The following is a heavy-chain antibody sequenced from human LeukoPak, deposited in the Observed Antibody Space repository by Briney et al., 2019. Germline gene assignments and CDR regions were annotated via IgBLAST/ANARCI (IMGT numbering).Heavy chain of an antibody. CDR2: INPSGGST. Sequence: GASVKASCKASGYTFTSYYMHWVRQAPGQGLEWMGIINPSGGSTSYAQKFQGRVTMTRDTSTSTVYMELSSLRSEDTAVYFCARDTTAGANPPYTFAIWGQGTMVTVSS. CDR3: ARDTTAGANPPYTFAI. D-gene: IGHD2/OR15-2a*01. V-gene: IGHV1-46*01. CDR1: GYTFTSYY. J-gene: IGHJ3*02.